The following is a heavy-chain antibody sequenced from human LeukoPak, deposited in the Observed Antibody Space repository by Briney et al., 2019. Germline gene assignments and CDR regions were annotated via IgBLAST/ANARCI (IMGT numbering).Heavy chain of an antibody. J-gene: IGHJ4*02. CDR2: ISGSGGST. CDR1: GFTFSSYA. Sequence: PGGSLRLSCAASGFTFSSYAMSWVRQAPGKGLEWVSAISGSGGSTYYADSVKGRFTISRDNSKNTLYLQMDSLRAEDTAVYYCAKAHSGSFYSGIHWGQGTLVTVSS. V-gene: IGHV3-23*01. CDR3: AKAHSGSFYSGIH. D-gene: IGHD1-26*01.